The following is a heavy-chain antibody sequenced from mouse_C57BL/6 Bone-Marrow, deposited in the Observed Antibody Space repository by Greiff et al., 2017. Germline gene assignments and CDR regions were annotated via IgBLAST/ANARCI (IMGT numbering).Heavy chain of an antibody. CDR3: TREGNYYENFDY. D-gene: IGHD2-4*01. CDR2: IYPGDGDT. J-gene: IGHJ2*01. V-gene: IGHV1-80*01. Sequence: QVQLQQSGAELVKPGASVKISCKASGYAFSSYWMNWVKQRPGKGLEWIGQIYPGDGDTNYNGKFKGKATLTADKSSSTAYMQLSSLTSEDSAVYFCTREGNYYENFDYWGQGTTLTVSS. CDR1: GYAFSSYW.